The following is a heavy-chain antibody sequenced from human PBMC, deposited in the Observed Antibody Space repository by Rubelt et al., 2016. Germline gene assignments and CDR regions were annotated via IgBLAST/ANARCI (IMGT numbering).Heavy chain of an antibody. CDR3: ARTPSGGTDCSGDCYLDY. CDR2: IYSSGRT. J-gene: IGHJ4*02. CDR1: GGSFSGYY. Sequence: QVQLQQWGAGLLKPSETLSLTCAVYGGSFSGYYWSWIRPHPRKGLEWIWYIYSSGRTYYNPSLKSRVTISVEPSKNQFSLRLSAWTAADTAVYYCARTPSGGTDCSGDCYLDYWGQGTLVTVSS. V-gene: IGHV4-34*01. D-gene: IGHD2-21*02.